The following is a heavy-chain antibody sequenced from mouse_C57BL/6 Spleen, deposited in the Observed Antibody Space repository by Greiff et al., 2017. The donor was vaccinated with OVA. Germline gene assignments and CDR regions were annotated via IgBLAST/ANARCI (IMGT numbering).Heavy chain of an antibody. CDR3: AREGYCDV. CDR1: GYTFTSYW. J-gene: IGHJ1*03. V-gene: IGHV1-64*01. CDR2: IHPNSGST. Sequence: QVQLQQPGAELVKPGASVKLSCKASGYTFTSYWMHWVKQRPGQGLEWIGMIHPNSGSTNYNEKFKSKATLTVDKSSSTAYRQRSSLTSEDSAVYYCAREGYCDVWGTGTPVTVSS.